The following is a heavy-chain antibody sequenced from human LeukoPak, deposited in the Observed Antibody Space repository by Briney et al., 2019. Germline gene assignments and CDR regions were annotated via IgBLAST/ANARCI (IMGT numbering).Heavy chain of an antibody. D-gene: IGHD3-10*01. CDR2: ISSGNTFI. V-gene: IGHV3-21*01. J-gene: IGHJ4*02. Sequence: PGGSLRLSCAASGFTFNNYVINWVRQAPGKWLEWVSSISSGNTFIYFADSVKGRFTISRDNANSSLFLQMSSLRDEDTAIYYCARGSSSGLKSYYFDYWGQGALVTVSS. CDR3: ARGSSSGLKSYYFDY. CDR1: GFTFNNYV.